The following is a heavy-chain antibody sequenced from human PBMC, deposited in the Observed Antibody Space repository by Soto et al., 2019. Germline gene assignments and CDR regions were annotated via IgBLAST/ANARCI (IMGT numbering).Heavy chain of an antibody. D-gene: IGHD2-2*01. Sequence: ASVKVSCKASGYTFTSYGISWVRQAPGQGLEWMGWISAYNGNTNYAQKLQGRVTMTTDTSTSTAYMELRSLRSDDTAVYYCATSVRDIVVVPAAKGGGSDAFDIWGQGTMVTVSS. CDR2: ISAYNGNT. CDR1: GYTFTSYG. V-gene: IGHV1-18*01. CDR3: ATSVRDIVVVPAAKGGGSDAFDI. J-gene: IGHJ3*02.